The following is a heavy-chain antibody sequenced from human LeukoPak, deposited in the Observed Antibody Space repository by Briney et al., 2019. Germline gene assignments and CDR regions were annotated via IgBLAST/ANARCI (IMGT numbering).Heavy chain of an antibody. V-gene: IGHV4-34*01. Sequence: SETLSLTCAVYGGSFSGYYWSWIRQPPGKGLEWVGEINHSGSINYNPSLKRRVTISVAPSKNQFSLKLSSLTAADTAVYYCARGLPPRDYDFWSGYYKLRYYYYGMDVWGQGTTVTVSS. CDR2: INHSGSI. CDR1: GGSFSGYY. J-gene: IGHJ6*02. CDR3: ARGLPPRDYDFWSGYYKLRYYYYGMDV. D-gene: IGHD3-3*01.